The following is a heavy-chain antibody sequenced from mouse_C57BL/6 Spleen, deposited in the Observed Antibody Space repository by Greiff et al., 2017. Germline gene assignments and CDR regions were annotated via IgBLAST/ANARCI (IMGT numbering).Heavy chain of an antibody. D-gene: IGHD3-1*01. CDR2: ISSGGDYI. J-gene: IGHJ2*01. V-gene: IGHV5-9-1*02. Sequence: EVNVVESGEGLVKPGGSLKLSCAASGFTFSSYAMSWVRQTPEKRLEWVAYISSGGDYIYYADTVKGRFTISRDNARNTLYLQMSSLKSEDTAMYYCTRVGVDFDYWGQGTTLTVSS. CDR1: GFTFSSYA. CDR3: TRVGVDFDY.